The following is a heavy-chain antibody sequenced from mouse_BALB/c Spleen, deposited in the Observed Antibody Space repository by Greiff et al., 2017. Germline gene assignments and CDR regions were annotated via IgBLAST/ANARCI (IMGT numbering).Heavy chain of an antibody. J-gene: IGHJ1*01. CDR2: IWAGGST. D-gene: IGHD2-3*01. V-gene: IGHV2-9*02. Sequence: VKLVESGPGLVAPSQSLSITCTVSGFSLTSYGVHWVRQPPGKGLEWLGVIWAGGSTNYNSALMSRLSISKDNSKSQVFLKMNSLQTDDTAMYYCARGLYDGYYAYFDVWGAGTTVTVSS. CDR3: ARGLYDGYYAYFDV. CDR1: GFSLTSYG.